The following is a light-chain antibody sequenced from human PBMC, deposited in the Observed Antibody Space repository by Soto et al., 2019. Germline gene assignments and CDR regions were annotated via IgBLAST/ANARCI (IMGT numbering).Light chain of an antibody. J-gene: IGKJ1*01. V-gene: IGKV2-28*01. CDR2: LGS. Sequence: DIVVTQSPLTLPVTPGETASISCRSSQSLLHSNGYNYLDWYLQKPGQSPQLLLYLGSNRASGVPARFSGSGSGTDFTLKISSVEAEDVGVYYCVQALQSPPWTFGKGTKVDI. CDR3: VQALQSPPWT. CDR1: QSLLHSNGYNY.